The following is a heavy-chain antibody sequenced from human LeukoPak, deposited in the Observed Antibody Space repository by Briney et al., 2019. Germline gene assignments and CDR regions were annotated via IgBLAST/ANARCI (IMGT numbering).Heavy chain of an antibody. Sequence: GGSLRLSCAASGFTFSNYGMIWVRQAPGKGLEWVSGISGSGGKTSYADAVKGRFTISRDNSKNTLYLQMNSLRAEDTAVYYCAYCGGDCYRRGVDYWGQGTLVTVSS. CDR3: AYCGGDCYRRGVDY. J-gene: IGHJ4*02. CDR2: ISGSGGKT. D-gene: IGHD2-21*02. CDR1: GFTFSNYG. V-gene: IGHV3-23*01.